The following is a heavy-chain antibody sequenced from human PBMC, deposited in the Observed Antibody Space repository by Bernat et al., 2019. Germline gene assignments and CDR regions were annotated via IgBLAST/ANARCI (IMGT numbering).Heavy chain of an antibody. CDR3: AGVVVVAATALYYFDY. Sequence: QVQLQQWGAGLLKPSETLSLTCAVYGGSFSGYYWRWIRQPPGKGLEWMGEINHSGSTNYNPSLKSRVTISVDTSKTQFSLKLSSVTAADTAVYYCAGVVVVAATALYYFDYWGQGTLVTVSS. J-gene: IGHJ4*02. D-gene: IGHD2-15*01. V-gene: IGHV4-34*01. CDR2: INHSGST. CDR1: GGSFSGYY.